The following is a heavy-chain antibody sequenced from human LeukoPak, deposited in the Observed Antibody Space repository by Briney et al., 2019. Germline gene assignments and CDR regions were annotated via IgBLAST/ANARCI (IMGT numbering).Heavy chain of an antibody. D-gene: IGHD2-21*02. Sequence: GGSLRLSCAASGFTFTTFAMSWVRHTPGKGLQWVSAINHNGASTYYADSVRGRFTISRDNSRNPLYLQLNSLRVEDTAVYYCVKRAYCGGDCYPDYWGQGTLVTVSS. CDR1: GFTFTTFA. CDR3: VKRAYCGGDCYPDY. J-gene: IGHJ4*02. V-gene: IGHV3-23*01. CDR2: INHNGAST.